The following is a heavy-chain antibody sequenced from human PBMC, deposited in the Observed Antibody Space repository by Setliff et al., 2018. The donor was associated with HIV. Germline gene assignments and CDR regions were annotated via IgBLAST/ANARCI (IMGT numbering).Heavy chain of an antibody. Sequence: PSETLSLTCAVSSASISNYHWSWIRQTPGKGLEWIGSIYTSGTTNYNPSLEGRITTSVDPSKNHFSLNLHSVTAADTAVYYCAIGDEYPGVFQSWGQGKVVTVSS. J-gene: IGHJ5*02. CDR2: IYTSGTT. V-gene: IGHV4-4*09. CDR1: SASISNYH. D-gene: IGHD2-2*01. CDR3: AIGDEYPGVFQS.